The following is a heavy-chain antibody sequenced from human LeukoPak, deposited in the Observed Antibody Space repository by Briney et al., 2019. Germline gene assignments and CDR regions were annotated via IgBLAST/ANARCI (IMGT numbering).Heavy chain of an antibody. Sequence: PSETLSLTCTVSGGSISSSSYYWGWIRQPPGKGMEWIGSIYYSGSTYYNPSLKSRVTISVDTSKNQFSLKLISVTAADTAVYYCARHRNEYDYGDYQVIDYWGQGTLVTVSS. CDR1: GGSISSSSYY. J-gene: IGHJ4*02. CDR2: IYYSGST. V-gene: IGHV4-39*01. CDR3: ARHRNEYDYGDYQVIDY. D-gene: IGHD4-17*01.